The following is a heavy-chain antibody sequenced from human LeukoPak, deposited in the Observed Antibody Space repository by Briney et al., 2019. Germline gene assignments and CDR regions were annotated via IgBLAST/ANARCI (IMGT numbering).Heavy chain of an antibody. D-gene: IGHD5-18*01. CDR2: IYYRGST. CDR3: ARRAMVTGDGGIN. V-gene: IGHV4-39*01. Sequence: PSETLSLTCTVSGGSISSSSYYWGWIRQPPGKGLEWIGSIYYRGSTYYNPSLKSRVTISVDTSKNQFPLKLSSVTAADTAVYYCARRAMVTGDGGINWGQGTLVTVSS. J-gene: IGHJ4*02. CDR1: GGSISSSSYY.